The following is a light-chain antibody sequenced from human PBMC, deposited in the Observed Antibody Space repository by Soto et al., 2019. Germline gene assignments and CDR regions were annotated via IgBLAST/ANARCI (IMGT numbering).Light chain of an antibody. V-gene: IGLV2-14*03. CDR3: SSYTSSSTLVV. CDR2: DVS. Sequence: QSALTQPASVSGSPGQSITVSCTGTSSDIGGYNYVSLYQQYPGEAPKVIIYDVSDRPSGVSNRFSGSKSGNTASLTISGLQTEDEADYYCSSYTSSSTLVVFGTGTKLTVL. J-gene: IGLJ1*01. CDR1: SSDIGGYNY.